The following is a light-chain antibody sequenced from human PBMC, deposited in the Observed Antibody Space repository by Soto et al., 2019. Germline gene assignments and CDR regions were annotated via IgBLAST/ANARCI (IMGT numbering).Light chain of an antibody. V-gene: IGKV1-5*01. CDR3: PRPKRYPHT. J-gene: IGKJ1*01. Sequence: DIQMTQSPPTLSASVGDRVTITCRASQSIRHYLAWYQQMPGKAPKLLIYGASTLQSGVPSRFSGSGSGTEFTLTISSLQPYYFMTQLSPRPKRYPHTIGQGNKV. CDR2: GAS. CDR1: QSIRHY.